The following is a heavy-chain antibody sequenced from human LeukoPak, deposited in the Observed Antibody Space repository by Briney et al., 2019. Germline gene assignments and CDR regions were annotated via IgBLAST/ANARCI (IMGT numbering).Heavy chain of an antibody. CDR2: IYYSGST. CDR1: GGSISSYY. V-gene: IGHV4-59*01. D-gene: IGHD6-6*01. Sequence: SKTLSLTCTVSGGSISSYYWSWIRQPPGKGLEWIGYIYYSGSTNYNPSLKSRVTISVDTSKNQFSLKLSSVTAADTAVYYCARGAYSTSGNYYYYYMDVWGKGTTVTVSS. CDR3: ARGAYSTSGNYYYYYMDV. J-gene: IGHJ6*03.